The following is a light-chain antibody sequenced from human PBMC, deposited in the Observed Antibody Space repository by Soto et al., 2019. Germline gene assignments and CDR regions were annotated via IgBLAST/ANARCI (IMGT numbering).Light chain of an antibody. CDR1: QSLVYSDGNTY. CDR2: SLS. CDR3: MQRMEFPIT. J-gene: IGKJ5*01. Sequence: DVVMTQSPLSLPVTLGQPASISCRSSQSLVYSDGNTYVDWYLQRPGQSPHLLIYSLSYRASGVPDRFSGSGSGTDFTLKISRVEAEDVGVYYCMQRMEFPITFGQGTRLEIK. V-gene: IGKV2-40*01.